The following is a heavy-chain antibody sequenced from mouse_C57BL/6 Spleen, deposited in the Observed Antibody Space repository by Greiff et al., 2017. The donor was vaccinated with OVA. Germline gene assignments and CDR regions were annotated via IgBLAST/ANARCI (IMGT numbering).Heavy chain of an antibody. V-gene: IGHV6-6*01. CDR1: GFTFSDAW. CDR2: IRNKANNHAT. D-gene: IGHD1-1*01. CDR3: TRDYYGSSWGYFDV. J-gene: IGHJ1*03. Sequence: EVQVVESGGDLVQPGGSMKLSCAASGFTFSDAWMDWVRQSPEKGLEWVAEIRNKANNHATYYAESVKGRFTISRDDSKSSVYLQMNSLRAEDTGIYYCTRDYYGSSWGYFDVWGTGTTVTVSS.